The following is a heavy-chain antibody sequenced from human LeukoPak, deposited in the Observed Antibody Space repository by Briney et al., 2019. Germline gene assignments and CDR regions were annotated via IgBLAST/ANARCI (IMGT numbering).Heavy chain of an antibody. J-gene: IGHJ4*02. CDR2: IKQDGSEK. V-gene: IGHV3-7*04. D-gene: IGHD6-13*01. CDR3: ARAGYSDY. Sequence: PGGSLRLSCAASGFIFSSYWMSWVRQAPGKGLEWVANIKQDGSEKYYVDSVKGRFTISRDNAKNSLYLQMSSLRAEDTAVYYCARAGYSDYWGQGTLVTVSS. CDR1: GFIFSSYW.